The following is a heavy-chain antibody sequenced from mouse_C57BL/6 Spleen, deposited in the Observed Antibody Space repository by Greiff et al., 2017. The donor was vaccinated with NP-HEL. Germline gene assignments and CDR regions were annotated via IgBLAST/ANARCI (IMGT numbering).Heavy chain of an antibody. CDR2: IWSGGST. V-gene: IGHV2-2*01. CDR1: GFSLTSYG. CDR3: ARGTTVVADYAMDY. D-gene: IGHD1-1*01. Sequence: VQVVESGPGLVQPSQSLSITCTVSGFSLTSYGVHWVRQSPGKGLEWLGVIWSGGSTDYNAAFISRLSISKDNSKSQVFFKMNSLQADDTAIYYCARGTTVVADYAMDYWGQGTSVTVSS. J-gene: IGHJ4*01.